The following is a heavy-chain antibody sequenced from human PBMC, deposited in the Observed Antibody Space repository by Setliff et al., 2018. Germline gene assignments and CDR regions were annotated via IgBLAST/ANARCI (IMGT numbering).Heavy chain of an antibody. V-gene: IGHV4-39*01. CDR3: ARLPNYVWGSPVDY. Sequence: SETLSLTCSVSGGSISSGGYYWSWIRQHPGKGLEWIGRIFYSGRTFYNPSLKSRVTISVDTSKNQFSLTLSSVTAADTAVYYCARLPNYVWGSPVDYWGQGTLVTVSS. CDR1: GGSISSGGYY. CDR2: IFYSGRT. J-gene: IGHJ4*02. D-gene: IGHD3-16*01.